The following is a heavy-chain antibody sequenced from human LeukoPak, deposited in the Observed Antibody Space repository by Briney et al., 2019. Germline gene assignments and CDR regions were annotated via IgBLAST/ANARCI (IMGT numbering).Heavy chain of an antibody. CDR1: GGPISSYY. V-gene: IGHV4-4*07. Sequence: SETLSLTCTVAGGPISSYYWSWNRQPAGKGLEWIGRIYTSGSTNYNPSLKSRVTMSVDTSKNQFSLKLSSVTAADTAVYYCARGQRPNMDVWGKGTTVTVSS. CDR3: ARGQRPNMDV. J-gene: IGHJ6*03. D-gene: IGHD6-25*01. CDR2: IYTSGST.